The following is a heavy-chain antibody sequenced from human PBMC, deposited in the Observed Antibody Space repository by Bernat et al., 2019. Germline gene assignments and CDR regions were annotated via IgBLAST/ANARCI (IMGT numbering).Heavy chain of an antibody. CDR3: ARLGDDILTGFSPLYYFDY. J-gene: IGHJ4*02. CDR1: GGSISSSSYY. Sequence: QLQLQESGPGLVKPSETLSLTCTVSGGSISSSSYYWGWIRQPPGKGLEWIGSIYYSGSTYYNPSLKSRVTISVDTSKNQFSLKLSSVTAADTAVYYCARLGDDILTGFSPLYYFDYWGQGTLVTVSS. V-gene: IGHV4-39*01. D-gene: IGHD3-9*01. CDR2: IYYSGST.